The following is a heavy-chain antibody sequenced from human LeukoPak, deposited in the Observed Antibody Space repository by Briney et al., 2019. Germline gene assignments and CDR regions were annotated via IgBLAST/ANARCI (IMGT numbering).Heavy chain of an antibody. V-gene: IGHV3-30*18. CDR1: GFTFSSYG. Sequence: PGGSLRLSCAASGFTFSSYGMHWVRQAPGKGLEWVAIISYDGSNKYYADSVKGRFTISRDNSKNTLYLQMNSLRAEDTAVYYCAKSRSVDYYYYYYMDVWGKGTTVTISS. J-gene: IGHJ6*03. CDR3: AKSRSVDYYYYYYMDV. CDR2: ISYDGSNK.